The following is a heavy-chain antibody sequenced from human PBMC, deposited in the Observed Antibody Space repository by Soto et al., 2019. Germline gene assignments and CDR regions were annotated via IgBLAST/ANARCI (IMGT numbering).Heavy chain of an antibody. CDR2: IYYSGST. Sequence: SLTLCLTWTVACGSISSLGYHRGCIRQPPGKGLEWIGSIYYSGSTYYNPSLKSRVTISVDTSKNQFSLKLSSVTAADTAVYYCARNGDSSDYRGWFDPWGQGTLVTVS. V-gene: IGHV4-39*01. D-gene: IGHD3-22*01. CDR3: ARNGDSSDYRGWFDP. J-gene: IGHJ5*02. CDR1: CGSISSLGYH.